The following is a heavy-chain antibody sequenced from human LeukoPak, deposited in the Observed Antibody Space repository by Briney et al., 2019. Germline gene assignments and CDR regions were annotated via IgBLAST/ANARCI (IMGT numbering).Heavy chain of an antibody. CDR3: ARDKYDFWSGYYEF. Sequence: GGSLRLSCVGSGFTFSSYWMHWVRQGPGKGLEWVSRISIDGSTTTYADSVKGRFTISRDNAKNTAYLQMNSLRAEDTAVYYCARDKYDFWSGYYEFWGQGTLVTVSS. V-gene: IGHV3-74*01. CDR1: GFTFSSYW. D-gene: IGHD3-3*01. CDR2: ISIDGSTT. J-gene: IGHJ4*02.